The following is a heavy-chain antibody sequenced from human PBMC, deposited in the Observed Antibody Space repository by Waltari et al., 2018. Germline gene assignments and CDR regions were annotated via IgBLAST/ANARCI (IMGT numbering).Heavy chain of an antibody. CDR1: GGSISSSSYY. Sequence: QLQLQESGPGLVKPSETLSLTCTVSGGSISSSSYYWGWIRQPPGKGLEWIGSIYYSGSTYYNPSLKSRVTISVDTSKNQFSLKLSSVTAADTAVYYCARLVSMNGLAAAGIRGAFDIWGQGTMVTVSS. CDR3: ARLVSMNGLAAAGIRGAFDI. D-gene: IGHD6-13*01. J-gene: IGHJ3*02. V-gene: IGHV4-39*01. CDR2: IYYSGST.